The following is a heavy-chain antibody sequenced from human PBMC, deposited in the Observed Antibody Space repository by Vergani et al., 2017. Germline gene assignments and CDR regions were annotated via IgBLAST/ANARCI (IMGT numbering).Heavy chain of an antibody. Sequence: EVQLVESGGVVVQPGGSLRLSCAASGFTFDDYTMHWVRQAPGKGLEWVSLISWDGGSTYYADSVKGRFTISRDNSKNTLYLQMNSLRAEDTAVYYCARDRKVTMIVVVNWGQGTMVTVSS. J-gene: IGHJ3*01. CDR2: ISWDGGST. D-gene: IGHD3-22*01. CDR1: GFTFDDYT. CDR3: ARDRKVTMIVVVN. V-gene: IGHV3-43*01.